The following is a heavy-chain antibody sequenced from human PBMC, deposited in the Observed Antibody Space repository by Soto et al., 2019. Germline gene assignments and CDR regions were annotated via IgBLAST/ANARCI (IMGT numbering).Heavy chain of an antibody. CDR2: TYYTGST. CDR1: GDSISGYY. D-gene: IGHD3-3*01. V-gene: IGHV4-59*08. CDR3: ARSLSCYDFWSGYCNWFDP. J-gene: IGHJ5*02. Sequence: SETLSLTCTVSGDSISGYYWSWIRQAPGKGLEWIGYTYYTGSTYYNPSLKSRVTISVDTSKNQFSLKLSSVTAADTAGYYCARSLSCYDFWSGYCNWFDPWGQETLVTVSS.